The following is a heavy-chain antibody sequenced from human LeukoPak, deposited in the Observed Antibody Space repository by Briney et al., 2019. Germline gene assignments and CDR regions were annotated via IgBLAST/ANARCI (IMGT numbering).Heavy chain of an antibody. J-gene: IGHJ3*02. CDR1: GFTFSSYG. V-gene: IGHV3-30*02. CDR2: IRYDGSNK. Sequence: GGSLRLSCAASGFTFSSYGMHWVRQAPGKGLEWVAFIRYDGSNKYYADSVKGRFTISRDNSKNTLYLQMNSLRAEDTAVYYCAKGQIVVVPAAQGNAFDIWGQGTMVTVSS. D-gene: IGHD2-2*01. CDR3: AKGQIVVVPAAQGNAFDI.